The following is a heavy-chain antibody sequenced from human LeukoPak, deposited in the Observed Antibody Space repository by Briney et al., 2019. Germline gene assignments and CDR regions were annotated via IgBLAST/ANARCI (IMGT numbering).Heavy chain of an antibody. CDR3: ARGTTRIVVVPAAISSDLGY. V-gene: IGHV1-2*02. CDR2: INPNSGGT. Sequence: AAVNVSCKASVYTFTGYYMHWVRQAPGQGLEWMGWINPNSGGTNYAQKFQGRVTMTRDTSISTAYMELSRLRSDDTAVYYCARGTTRIVVVPAAISSDLGYWGQGTLVTVSS. CDR1: VYTFTGYY. D-gene: IGHD2-2*01. J-gene: IGHJ4*02.